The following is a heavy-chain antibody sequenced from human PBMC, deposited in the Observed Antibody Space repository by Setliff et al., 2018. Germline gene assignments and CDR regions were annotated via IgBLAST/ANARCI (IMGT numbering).Heavy chain of an antibody. D-gene: IGHD2-15*01. Sequence: PSETLSLTCTVSGGSISSYFWSWIRQPPGKGLEWIAYIYHSGSAYYNPSLKSRVTISVDTSKNQFSLKLSSVTAADTAVYYCARDVVAAFGWFDPWGQGTLVTVSS. CDR1: GGSISSYF. V-gene: IGHV4-59*01. CDR2: IYHSGSA. J-gene: IGHJ5*02. CDR3: ARDVVAAFGWFDP.